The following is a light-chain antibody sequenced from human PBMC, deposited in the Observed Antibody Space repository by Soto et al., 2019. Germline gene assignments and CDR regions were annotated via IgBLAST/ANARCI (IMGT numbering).Light chain of an antibody. Sequence: QSVLTQPASESRHPGQSITISCTGTRSDVGGYNYVYWHQQHPGKAPKLWVYDVTNRPSGVSDRFSGSKSGNTASLTISWLQAEDEADYYCSSYTSSSTYAFGARTKVTVL. J-gene: IGLJ1*01. V-gene: IGLV2-14*01. CDR3: SSYTSSSTYA. CDR1: RSDVGGYNY. CDR2: DVT.